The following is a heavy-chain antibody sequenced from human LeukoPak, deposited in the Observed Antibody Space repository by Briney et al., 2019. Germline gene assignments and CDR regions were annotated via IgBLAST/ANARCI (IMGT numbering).Heavy chain of an antibody. CDR2: IYYSGST. Sequence: PSETLSLTCTVSGGSISSYYWSWIRQPPGKGREGMGYIYYSGSTNYNPSLKSRVTISVDTSKNQFSLKLSSVTAAETAVYYCARGQDIVVVVAATGARGGVENWFDPWGQGTLVTVSS. CDR1: GGSISSYY. D-gene: IGHD2-15*01. CDR3: ARGQDIVVVVAATGARGGVENWFDP. J-gene: IGHJ5*02. V-gene: IGHV4-59*01.